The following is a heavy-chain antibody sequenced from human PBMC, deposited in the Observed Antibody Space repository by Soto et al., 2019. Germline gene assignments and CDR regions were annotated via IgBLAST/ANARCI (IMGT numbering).Heavy chain of an antibody. J-gene: IGHJ4*02. CDR3: ARDLSGSRYY. D-gene: IGHD6-25*01. V-gene: IGHV3-66*01. Sequence: GGSLRLSCAASGFTVSNNYMSWVRQAPGKGLEWVSIIYADGSTYYTDSVKGRFTISRDNSKNTLYLQMNVLRAEDTAVYYCARDLSGSRYYWGQGTLVTVSS. CDR1: GFTVSNNY. CDR2: IYADGST.